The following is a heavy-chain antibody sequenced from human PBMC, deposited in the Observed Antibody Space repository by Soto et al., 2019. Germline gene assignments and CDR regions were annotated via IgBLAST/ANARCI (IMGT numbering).Heavy chain of an antibody. Sequence: SVKVSCKASGGTFSSYAISWVRQAPGQGLEWMGGIIPIFGTANYAQKFQGRVTITADESTSTAYMELSSLRSEDTAVYYCATVLLWFGEPKPYWGQGTLVTVSS. D-gene: IGHD3-10*01. V-gene: IGHV1-69*13. CDR2: IIPIFGTA. CDR1: GGTFSSYA. CDR3: ATVLLWFGEPKPY. J-gene: IGHJ4*02.